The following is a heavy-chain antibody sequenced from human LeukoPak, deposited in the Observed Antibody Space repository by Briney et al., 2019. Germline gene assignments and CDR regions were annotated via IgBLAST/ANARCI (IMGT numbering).Heavy chain of an antibody. J-gene: IGHJ5*02. CDR2: IRPGDGDT. Sequence: ASVEVSCKASGYTFTRYTIHWVRQAPGRRLEWMGWIRPGDGDTKYSQKLQGRVTITRDTSASTAYMELSRLTSEDTTVYYCARDSGSYYGWFDPWGQGTLVTVSS. D-gene: IGHD1-26*01. CDR1: GYTFTRYT. V-gene: IGHV1-3*01. CDR3: ARDSGSYYGWFDP.